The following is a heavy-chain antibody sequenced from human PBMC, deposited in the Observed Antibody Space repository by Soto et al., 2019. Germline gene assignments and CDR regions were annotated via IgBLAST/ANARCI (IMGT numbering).Heavy chain of an antibody. V-gene: IGHV4-34*01. D-gene: IGHD3-22*01. CDR1: GGSFSGYY. CDR2: INHSGST. CDR3: AREIRVVITTRQRRNNWFDP. J-gene: IGHJ5*02. Sequence: SETLSLTCAVYGGSFSGYYWSWIRQPPGKGLEWIGEINHSGSTNYNPSLKSRVTISVDTSKNQFSLKLSSVTAADTAVYYCAREIRVVITTRQRRNNWFDPWGHGTLVTVSS.